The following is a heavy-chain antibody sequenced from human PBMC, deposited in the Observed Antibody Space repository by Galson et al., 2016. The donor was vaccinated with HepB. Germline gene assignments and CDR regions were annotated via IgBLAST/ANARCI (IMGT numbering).Heavy chain of an antibody. J-gene: IGHJ4*02. CDR3: AKAHYDILTGYWPYFDY. CDR2: ISGSGGST. Sequence: LRLSCAASGFTFRSYAMSWVRQAPGKGLEWVSGISGSGGSTYYADSVKGRITISRDNSKNTPYLQMNSLRVEDTAVYYCAKAHYDILTGYWPYFDYWGQGTLVTVSS. CDR1: GFTFRSYA. D-gene: IGHD3-9*01. V-gene: IGHV3-23*01.